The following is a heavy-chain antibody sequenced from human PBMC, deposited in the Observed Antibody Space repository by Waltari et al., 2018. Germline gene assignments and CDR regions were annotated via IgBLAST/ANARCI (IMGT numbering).Heavy chain of an antibody. CDR2: IIPIFGTA. Sequence: QVQLVQSGAEVKKPGSSVKVSCKASGGTFSPYAISWVRTAPGKGLEWMGGIIPIFGTANYEQKFQGRVTITADESTSTAYMELNSLRSEDTAVYYCAIVTDIVVVPAAISYAFDIWGQGTMVTVSS. V-gene: IGHV1-69*01. CDR3: AIVTDIVVVPAAISYAFDI. J-gene: IGHJ3*02. CDR1: GGTFSPYA. D-gene: IGHD2-2*02.